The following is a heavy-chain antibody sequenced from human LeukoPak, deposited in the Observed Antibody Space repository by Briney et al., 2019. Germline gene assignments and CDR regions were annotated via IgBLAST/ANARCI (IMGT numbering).Heavy chain of an antibody. V-gene: IGHV3-48*02. J-gene: IGHJ4*02. D-gene: IGHD2-2*01. CDR2: ISSTTGTK. Sequence: PGGSLRLSCAASGISFSGYSMNWVRQAPGKGLEWVSYISSTTGTKYYADSVKGRFTISRDNAKNSLHLQMNSLRDEDTAVYYCARGGGDIVVVPVAVGLDYWGQGTLVTVSS. CDR3: ARGGGDIVVVPVAVGLDY. CDR1: GISFSGYS.